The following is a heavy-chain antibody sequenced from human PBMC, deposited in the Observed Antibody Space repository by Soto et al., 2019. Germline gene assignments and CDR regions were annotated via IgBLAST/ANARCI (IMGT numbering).Heavy chain of an antibody. Sequence: SSETLSLTCTVSGDSITTTGSVSSGGPSWSWVRQSTGKGMEWIGYIQESGTTFYNPSLRSRITMAIDRSKSRFSLRLTSVTAADTAVYYCARDSGIAKWGDFFDGWGQGILVTVAS. J-gene: IGHJ4*02. CDR3: ARDSGIAKWGDFFDG. D-gene: IGHD3-3*01. CDR1: GDSITTTGSVSSGGPS. CDR2: IQESGTT. V-gene: IGHV4-30-2*06.